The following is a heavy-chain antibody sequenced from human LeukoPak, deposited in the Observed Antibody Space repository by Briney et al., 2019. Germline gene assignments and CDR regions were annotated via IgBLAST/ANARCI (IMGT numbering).Heavy chain of an antibody. CDR1: GFTFSRYN. CDR3: AREQSSGWPDY. Sequence: GSLRLSCAASGFTFSRYNLHWVRQAPGKGLEWVAVKSYDGRNTFYADSVKGRFTISRDNSKNTVYLQMNSLRAEDTAVYYCAREQSSGWPDYWGQGTLVTVSS. J-gene: IGHJ4*02. V-gene: IGHV3-30*03. CDR2: KSYDGRNT. D-gene: IGHD6-19*01.